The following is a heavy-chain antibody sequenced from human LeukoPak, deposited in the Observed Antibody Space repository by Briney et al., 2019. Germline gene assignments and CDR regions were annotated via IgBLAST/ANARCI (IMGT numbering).Heavy chain of an antibody. Sequence: GGSLRLSCAASGFTFSDHYMDWVRQAPGKGLEWVGRCRNKANSYTTEYAASVEGRFTISRDNSKNSLYLQMNSLKAEDTAVYYCAGEAGSYGPVVYWGQGTLVTVSS. CDR1: GFTFSDHY. CDR2: CRNKANSYTT. V-gene: IGHV3-72*01. CDR3: AGEAGSYGPVVY. D-gene: IGHD3-10*01. J-gene: IGHJ4*02.